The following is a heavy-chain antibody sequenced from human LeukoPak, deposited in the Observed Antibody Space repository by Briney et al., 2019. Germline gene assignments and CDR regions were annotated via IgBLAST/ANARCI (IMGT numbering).Heavy chain of an antibody. CDR1: GGSFSGYY. J-gene: IGHJ6*02. CDR3: ARGYYYGSGSYLYYYYGMDV. V-gene: IGHV4-34*01. CDR2: INHSGST. Sequence: PSETLSLTCAVYGGSFSGYYWSWIRQPPGKGLEWIGEINHSGSTNYNPSLKSRVTISVGTSKNQFSLKLSSVTAADTAVYYCARGYYYGSGSYLYYYYGMDVWGQGTTVTVSS. D-gene: IGHD3-10*01.